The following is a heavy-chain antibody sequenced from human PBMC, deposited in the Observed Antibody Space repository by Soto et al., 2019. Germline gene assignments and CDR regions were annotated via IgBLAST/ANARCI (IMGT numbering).Heavy chain of an antibody. CDR1: GYTFTGYY. J-gene: IGHJ6*02. V-gene: IGHV1-2*04. Sequence: AASVKVSCKASGYTFTGYYMHWVRQAPGQGLEWMGWINPNSGGTNYAQKFQGWVTMTRDTSISTAYMELSRLRSDDTAVYYCARAVAPRFGYYYGMDVWGQGTTVTVSS. D-gene: IGHD2-15*01. CDR3: ARAVAPRFGYYYGMDV. CDR2: INPNSGGT.